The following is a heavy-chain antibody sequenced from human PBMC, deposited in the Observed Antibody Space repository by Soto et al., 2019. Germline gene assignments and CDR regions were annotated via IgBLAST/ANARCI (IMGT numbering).Heavy chain of an antibody. D-gene: IGHD4-4*01. V-gene: IGHV3-30-3*01. CDR1: GFTFSSYA. Sequence: RLSCAASGFTFSSYAMHWVRQAPGKGLEWVAVISYDGSNKYYADSVKGRFTISRDNSKNTLYLQMNSLRAEDTAVYYCARAGSNYLGYYYYGMDVWGQGTTGTVSS. J-gene: IGHJ6*02. CDR2: ISYDGSNK. CDR3: ARAGSNYLGYYYYGMDV.